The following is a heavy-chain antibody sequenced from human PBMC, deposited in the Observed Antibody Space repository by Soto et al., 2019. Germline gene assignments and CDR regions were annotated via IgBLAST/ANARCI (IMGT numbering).Heavy chain of an antibody. CDR2: TNYESKWSS. D-gene: IGHD2-8*01. V-gene: IGHV6-1*01. Sequence: PSQTLPLTCAISGDRVSDSSVSWNWIRQSPSRGLEWLGRTNYESKWSSVYAVSVKSRITINADTSKNQFSLKLSSVTAADTAVYFCARHTNIIDDPRFDPWGEGTLVTVSS. CDR3: ARHTNIIDDPRFDP. CDR1: GDRVSDSSVS. J-gene: IGHJ5*02.